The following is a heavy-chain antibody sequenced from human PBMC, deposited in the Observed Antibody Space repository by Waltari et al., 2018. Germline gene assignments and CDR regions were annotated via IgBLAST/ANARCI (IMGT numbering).Heavy chain of an antibody. CDR2: FDPEDGET. CDR3: ATAIYSSSWYTHSYGMDV. D-gene: IGHD6-13*01. CDR1: GYTLTELS. J-gene: IGHJ6*02. Sequence: QVQLVQSGAEVKKPGASVKVSCKVSGYTLTELSMHWVRQAPGKGLEWMGGFDPEDGETIYAQKFQGRGTMTEDTSTDTAYMELSSLRSEDTAVYYCATAIYSSSWYTHSYGMDVWGQGTTVTVSS. V-gene: IGHV1-24*01.